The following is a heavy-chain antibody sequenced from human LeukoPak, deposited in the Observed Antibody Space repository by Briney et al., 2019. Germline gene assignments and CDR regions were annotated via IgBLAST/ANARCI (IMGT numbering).Heavy chain of an antibody. CDR3: ARASGQLYPAADY. D-gene: IGHD2-2*02. CDR1: GFTFTDYP. V-gene: IGHV3-11*06. J-gene: IGHJ4*02. CDR2: IRTSTEGANYA. Sequence: GGSLRLSCAPSGFTFTDYPMNWVRQAPGKGLEWVSNIRTSTEGANYAIYADSVKGRVTFSRDNSRDTLYLHMNSLRAEDTAVYYCARASGQLYPAADYGGQGTLVTVSP.